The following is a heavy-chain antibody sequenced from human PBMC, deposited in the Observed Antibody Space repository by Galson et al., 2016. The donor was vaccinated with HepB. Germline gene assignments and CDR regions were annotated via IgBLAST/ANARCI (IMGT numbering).Heavy chain of an antibody. CDR2: ISWNSGTI. V-gene: IGHV3-9*01. CDR3: AKDRSGSSQGWYFES. CDR1: GFTFDDYA. Sequence: SLRLSCAASGFTFDDYAMHWVRQAPGKGLEWVSGISWNSGTIGYADSLKGRFTISRDNAKNSLYLQMNSLRAEDTALYYCAKDRSGSSQGWYFESWGQGTLVTVSS. D-gene: IGHD6-6*01. J-gene: IGHJ4*02.